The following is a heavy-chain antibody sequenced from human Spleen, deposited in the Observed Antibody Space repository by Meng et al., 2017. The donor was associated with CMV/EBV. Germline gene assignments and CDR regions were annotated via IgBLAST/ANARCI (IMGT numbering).Heavy chain of an antibody. CDR1: GFTFSSHA. V-gene: IGHV3-30-3*01. CDR2: ISYDGSNK. J-gene: IGHJ4*02. D-gene: IGHD2-2*01. Sequence: GESLKISCAASGFTFSSHAMHWVRQAPGKGLEWVAVISYDGSNKYYADSVKGRFTISRDNAKNSLYLQMNSLRAEDTAVYYCAREMPAAKRPFDYWGQGSLVTVSS. CDR3: AREMPAAKRPFDY.